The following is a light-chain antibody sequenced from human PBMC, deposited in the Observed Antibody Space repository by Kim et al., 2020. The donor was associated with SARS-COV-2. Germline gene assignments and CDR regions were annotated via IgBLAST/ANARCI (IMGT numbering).Light chain of an antibody. CDR2: DVS. V-gene: IGLV2-14*03. CDR1: SSDVGGYNY. J-gene: IGLJ3*02. CDR3: SSYTSSSRV. Sequence: QSALTQPASVSGSPGQSITISCTGTSSDVGGYNYVSWYQQHPGKAPKLMIYDVSNRPSGVSNRFSGSKSGNTASLTISGLQAEDEADYYCSSYTSSSRVFGGGIKLTVL.